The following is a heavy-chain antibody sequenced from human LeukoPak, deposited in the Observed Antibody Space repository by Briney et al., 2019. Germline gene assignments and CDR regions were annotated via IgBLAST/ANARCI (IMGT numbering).Heavy chain of an antibody. J-gene: IGHJ5*02. Sequence: PGGSLRLSCAASGFTFSSYGMHWVRQAPGKGLEWVAVIWYDGSSKYYADSVKGRFTISRDNSKNTLYLQMNSLRAEDTAVYYCAREYTSWYYYGSGSYRFDPWGQGTLVTVSP. D-gene: IGHD3-10*01. CDR3: AREYTSWYYYGSGSYRFDP. CDR1: GFTFSSYG. V-gene: IGHV3-33*01. CDR2: IWYDGSSK.